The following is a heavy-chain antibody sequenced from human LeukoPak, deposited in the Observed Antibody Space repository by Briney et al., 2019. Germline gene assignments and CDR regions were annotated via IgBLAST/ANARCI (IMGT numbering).Heavy chain of an antibody. J-gene: IGHJ4*02. CDR3: AKDPYYDFWSGYGGPFDY. D-gene: IGHD3-3*01. CDR2: ISPTGGTP. CDR1: GFTFSNYG. V-gene: IGHV3-23*01. Sequence: PGGSLRLSCAASGFTFSNYGMHWVRQAPGKGLEWVSTISPTGGTPYYADSVKGRFTISRDNSKNTLYLQMNSLRAEDTAVYYCAKDPYYDFWSGYGGPFDYWGQGTLVTVSS.